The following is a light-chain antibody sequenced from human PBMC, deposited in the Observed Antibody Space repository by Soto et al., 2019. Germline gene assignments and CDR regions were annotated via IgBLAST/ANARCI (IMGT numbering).Light chain of an antibody. CDR1: SSDVGTYNY. CDR2: EVS. Sequence: QSVLTQPASVSGSPGQSITISCTETSSDVGTYNYVSWYQHHPGEAPKLIIYEVSYRPSGVSNRFSGSKSGSTASLTISGLQAEVDSDYCWRAFSSTPTYVYGTGTTLTVL. CDR3: RAFSSTPTYV. J-gene: IGLJ1*01. V-gene: IGLV2-14*01.